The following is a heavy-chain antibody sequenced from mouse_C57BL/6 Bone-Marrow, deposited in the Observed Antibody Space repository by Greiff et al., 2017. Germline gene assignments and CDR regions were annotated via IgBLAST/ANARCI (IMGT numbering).Heavy chain of an antibody. CDR1: GYTFTSYG. J-gene: IGHJ4*01. Sequence: QVQLQQSGAELARPGASVKLSCKASGYTFTSYGISWVKQRTGQGLEWIGEIYPRSGNTYYNEKFKGKATLTADKSSSTAYIELRSLTSEDSAVYFCARSSYYYGSSLMDYWGQGTSVTVSS. D-gene: IGHD1-1*01. V-gene: IGHV1-81*01. CDR3: ARSSYYYGSSLMDY. CDR2: IYPRSGNT.